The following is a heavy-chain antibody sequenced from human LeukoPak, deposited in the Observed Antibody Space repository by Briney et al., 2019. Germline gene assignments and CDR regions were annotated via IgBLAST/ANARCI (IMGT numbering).Heavy chain of an antibody. CDR3: ARSGWLTDVDAFDI. J-gene: IGHJ3*02. Sequence: SETLSLTCTVSGGSISSSSYYWGWIRQPPGKGLEWIGSIYYSGSTYYNPSLKSRVTISVDTSKNQFSLKLSSVTAADTAVYYCARSGWLTDVDAFDIWGQGTMVTVSS. D-gene: IGHD3-10*01. CDR1: GGSISSSSYY. CDR2: IYYSGST. V-gene: IGHV4-39*07.